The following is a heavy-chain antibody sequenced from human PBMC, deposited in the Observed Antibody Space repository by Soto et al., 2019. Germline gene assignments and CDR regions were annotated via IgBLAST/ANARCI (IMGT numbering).Heavy chain of an antibody. D-gene: IGHD6-19*01. CDR3: TVSSSGWFDY. CDR1: GFTFSSYG. CDR2: ISYDGSNK. Sequence: GGSLRLSCAASGFTFSSYGMHWVRQAPGKGLEWVAVISYDGSNKYYADSVKGRFTISRDNSKNTLYLQMNSLRAEDTAVYYCTVSSSGWFDYWGQGTLVTGSS. V-gene: IGHV3-30*03. J-gene: IGHJ4*02.